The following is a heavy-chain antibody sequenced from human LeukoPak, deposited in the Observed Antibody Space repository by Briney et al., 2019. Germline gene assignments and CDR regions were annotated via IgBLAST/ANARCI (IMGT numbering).Heavy chain of an antibody. J-gene: IGHJ6*01. CDR2: IYTSGYT. V-gene: IGHV4-4*07. Sequence: SETLSPTCLVSGGSVNKNYSSCVRQPAGKGLEWIGRIYTSGYTDYNPSLKSRVTMSMDTSKNQFSLTLTSVTAADTAVYYCARGECGGVGCLTHYYSCCMDVRGNGPRSPSPQ. D-gene: IGHD2-15*01. CDR1: GGSVNKNY. CDR3: ARGECGGVGCLTHYYSCCMDV.